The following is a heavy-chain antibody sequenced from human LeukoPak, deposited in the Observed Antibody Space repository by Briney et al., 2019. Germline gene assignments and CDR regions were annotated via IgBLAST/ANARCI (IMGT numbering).Heavy chain of an antibody. D-gene: IGHD1-26*01. CDR2: ITSGSSYI. J-gene: IGHJ6*03. CDR1: GFTFSNYS. Sequence: GGSLRLSCAASGFTFSNYSMNWVRQAPGKGLEWVSSITSGSSYIYYADSVKGRFTISRDNAKNSLYLQMNSLRAEDTAVYYCARDPYSGSYGNYYYYFMDVWGKGTTVTISS. V-gene: IGHV3-21*01. CDR3: ARDPYSGSYGNYYYYFMDV.